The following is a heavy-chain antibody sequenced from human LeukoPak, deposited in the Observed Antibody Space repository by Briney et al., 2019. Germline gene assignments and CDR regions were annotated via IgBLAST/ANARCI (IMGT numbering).Heavy chain of an antibody. D-gene: IGHD3-3*01. CDR2: ISYDGSNK. J-gene: IGHJ3*02. V-gene: IGHV3-30-3*01. CDR3: ARDRYYDFWSGLRDAFDI. CDR1: GFTFSSYA. Sequence: PGRSLRLSCAASGFTFSSYAMHWVRQAPGKGLEWVAVISYDGSNKYYADSVKGRFTIARDNSKNTLYLQMNSLRAEDTAVYYCARDRYYDFWSGLRDAFDIWGQGTMVTVSS.